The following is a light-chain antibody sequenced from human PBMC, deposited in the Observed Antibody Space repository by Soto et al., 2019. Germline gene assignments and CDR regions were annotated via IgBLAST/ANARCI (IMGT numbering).Light chain of an antibody. CDR1: QSVSST. Sequence: EIVMTQSPATLSVSPGERATLSCRASQSVSSTFAWYQQKPCQAPRLLIYGASTRATGIPARFSGSGSGTEFTLTISSLQSEDFEVYYCKQYNNWPPWTFGQGTKVEI. V-gene: IGKV3-15*01. CDR3: KQYNNWPPWT. J-gene: IGKJ1*01. CDR2: GAS.